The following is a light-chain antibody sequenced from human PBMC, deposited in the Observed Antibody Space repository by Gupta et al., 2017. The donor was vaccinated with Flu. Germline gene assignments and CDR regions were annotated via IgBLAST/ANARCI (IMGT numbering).Light chain of an antibody. V-gene: IGKV1-39*01. CDR3: QQTDFAPIT. CDR2: HSS. CDR1: QNIDES. J-gene: IGKJ5*01. Sequence: DIQLTQSPSSLSAAVGDRVTFTCRASQNIDESLNWYQQRPGQSPAPLIFHSSTLESGIPSRFSGSGSGTDFTLSISKLQPEDFATYHCQQTDFAPITFGQGTRMDI.